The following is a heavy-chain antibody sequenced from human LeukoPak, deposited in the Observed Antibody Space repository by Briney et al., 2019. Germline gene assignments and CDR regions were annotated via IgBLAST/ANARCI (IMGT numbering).Heavy chain of an antibody. CDR1: GFIFSNSW. D-gene: IGHD6-13*01. Sequence: GGSLRLSCTASGFIFSNSWMHWVRQAPGKGLEWVAVISYDGSNKYYADSVKGRFTISRDNSKNTLYLQMNSLRAEDTAVYYCAKDRSSWALGGYFDYWGQGTLVTVSS. V-gene: IGHV3-30*18. CDR2: ISYDGSNK. J-gene: IGHJ4*02. CDR3: AKDRSSWALGGYFDY.